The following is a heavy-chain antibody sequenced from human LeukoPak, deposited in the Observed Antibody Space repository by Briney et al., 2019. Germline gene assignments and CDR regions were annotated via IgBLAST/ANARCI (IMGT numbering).Heavy chain of an antibody. CDR2: ISAYNGYT. CDR3: ARGKSEYSSSLDAFDI. D-gene: IGHD6-6*01. Sequence: ASVKVSCKASGYTFTRYGINWVRQAPGQGLEWMGRISAYNGYTNYAQKFQGRVTMTTDTSTSTAYMELRSLRSDDTAVYYCARGKSEYSSSLDAFDIWGQGTMVTVSS. V-gene: IGHV1-18*01. J-gene: IGHJ3*02. CDR1: GYTFTRYG.